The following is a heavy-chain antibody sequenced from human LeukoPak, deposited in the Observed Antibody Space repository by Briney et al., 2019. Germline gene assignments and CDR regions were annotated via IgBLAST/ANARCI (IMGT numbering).Heavy chain of an antibody. CDR3: VRAGGSSWSDF. CDR1: GFTFSGYW. J-gene: IGHJ4*02. Sequence: GGSLRLSCAASGFTFSGYWMSWVRQPPGKGLEWVANINQDGSENHYVDSAKGRFTISSDNAKNSVFVQMNSMRVKDTAAYYCVRAGGSSWSDFWGQGTRVTVSS. CDR2: INQDGSEN. V-gene: IGHV3-7*01. D-gene: IGHD6-13*01.